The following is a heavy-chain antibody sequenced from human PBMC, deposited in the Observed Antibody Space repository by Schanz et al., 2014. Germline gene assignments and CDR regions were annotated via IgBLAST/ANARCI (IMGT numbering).Heavy chain of an antibody. V-gene: IGHV3-23*04. CDR3: AKDHPSSGGPSFDV. CDR1: GFNFSNYD. J-gene: IGHJ4*02. D-gene: IGHD6-19*01. Sequence: VQLVESGGGVVRPGRSLRLSCAASGFNFSNYDIHWVRQAPGKGLEWVSAINGSGNATYYADSVKGRFTISRDLSSNTLYLQMNLLRADDATIYYCAKDHPSSGGPSFDVWGQGTQVTVSS. CDR2: INGSGNAT.